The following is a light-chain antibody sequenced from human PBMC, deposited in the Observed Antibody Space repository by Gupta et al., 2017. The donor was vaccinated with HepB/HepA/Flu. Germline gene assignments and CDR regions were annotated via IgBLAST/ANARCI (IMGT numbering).Light chain of an antibody. Sequence: EIVMTQSPATLSVSPGDTAILSCRASQSIGVNLAWYQHKPGQAPRLLLWGVSTRATGIPDKFSGSGYGTDFTLTISGLQSEDFALYYCHQDNRWPKTFGQGTKVEIK. CDR2: GVS. V-gene: IGKV3-15*01. CDR3: HQDNRWPKT. CDR1: QSIGVN. J-gene: IGKJ1*01.